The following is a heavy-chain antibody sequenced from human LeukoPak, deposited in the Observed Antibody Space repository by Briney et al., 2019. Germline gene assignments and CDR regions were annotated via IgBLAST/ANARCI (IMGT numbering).Heavy chain of an antibody. Sequence: GGSLRLSCAASGFTFSSYAMSWVRQAPGKGLEWVSAISGSGGSTYYADSVKGRFTISRDNSKNTLYLQMNSLRAEDTAVYYCAKDLSYDFWSGYYSHWGQGTLVTVSS. D-gene: IGHD3-3*01. CDR2: ISGSGGST. J-gene: IGHJ4*02. CDR1: GFTFSSYA. CDR3: AKDLSYDFWSGYYSH. V-gene: IGHV3-23*01.